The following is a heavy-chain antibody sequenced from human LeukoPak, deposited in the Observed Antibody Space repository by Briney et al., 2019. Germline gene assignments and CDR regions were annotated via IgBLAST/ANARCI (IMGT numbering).Heavy chain of an antibody. CDR1: GFSFSSYA. D-gene: IGHD2-2*01. V-gene: IGHV3-23*01. CDR3: AKVAGYQPYYGTDV. J-gene: IGHJ6*02. Sequence: GGSLRLSCAASGFSFSSYAMSWVRQAPGKGLEWVSAISGSGGTTYYADSVKGRFTISRDNSKNTLYLQMNSLRAEDTAEYYCAKVAGYQPYYGTDVWGQETTVTVSS. CDR2: ISGSGGTT.